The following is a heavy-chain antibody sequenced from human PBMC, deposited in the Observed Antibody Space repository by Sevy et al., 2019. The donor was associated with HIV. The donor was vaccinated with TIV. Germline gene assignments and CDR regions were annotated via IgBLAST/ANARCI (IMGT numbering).Heavy chain of an antibody. CDR2: IGTAGDT. D-gene: IGHD1-26*01. CDR3: ARGTRFSGSYYLGDDAFDI. CDR1: GFTFSRYD. J-gene: IGHJ3*02. V-gene: IGHV3-13*01. Sequence: GGSLRLSCAASGFTFSRYDMHWVRQATGKGLEWGSSIGTAGDTYYPGSVKGRFTISRENAKKSLYLQMNRLRAGDTAVYYWARGTRFSGSYYLGDDAFDIWGQGTMVTVSS.